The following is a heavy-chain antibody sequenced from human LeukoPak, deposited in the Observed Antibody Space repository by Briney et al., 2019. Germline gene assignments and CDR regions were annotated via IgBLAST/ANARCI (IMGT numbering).Heavy chain of an antibody. CDR2: IYNSGIT. CDR1: GGSISGYY. V-gene: IGHV4-59*08. Sequence: SETLSLTCTVSGGSISGYYWTWIRQLPGKGLEWIGYIYNSGITNYNPSLKSRVTVSVDTSKNQFSLSLTSVTAADTAVYYCARSVPSLDYLFDSWGHGTLVTVSS. J-gene: IGHJ5*01. CDR3: ARSVPSLDYLFDS. D-gene: IGHD4-11*01.